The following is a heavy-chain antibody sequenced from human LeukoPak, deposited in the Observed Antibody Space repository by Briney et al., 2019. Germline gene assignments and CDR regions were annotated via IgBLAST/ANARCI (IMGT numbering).Heavy chain of an antibody. CDR1: GGSISSGGYS. V-gene: IGHV4-30-2*02. J-gene: IGHJ3*02. CDR3: ATSVEMATSHDAFDI. D-gene: IGHD5-24*01. Sequence: SETLSLTCAVSGGSISSGGYSWSWIRQPPGKGLEWIGYIYHSGSTYYNPSLKSRVTISVDRSKNQFSLKLSSVTAADTAVYYCATSVEMATSHDAFDIWGQGTMVTVSS. CDR2: IYHSGST.